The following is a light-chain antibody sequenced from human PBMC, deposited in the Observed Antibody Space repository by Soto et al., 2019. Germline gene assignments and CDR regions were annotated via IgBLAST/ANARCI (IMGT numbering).Light chain of an antibody. Sequence: AIQMTQSPSSLFSSVGDRVTITCRASQGITNDLGWYQQKPGKAPKLLIYAASSLQSGVPSRFSGSGSGTEFTLTISNLQPDDFATYYCQQYDNYPLTFGQGTKVDIK. CDR2: AAS. V-gene: IGKV1-6*01. CDR1: QGITND. CDR3: QQYDNYPLT. J-gene: IGKJ4*01.